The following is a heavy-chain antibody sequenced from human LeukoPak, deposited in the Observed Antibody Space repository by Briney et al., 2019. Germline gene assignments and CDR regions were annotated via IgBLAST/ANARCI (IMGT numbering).Heavy chain of an antibody. CDR2: IYYSGST. CDR1: GGSISSRDCY. Sequence: SETLSLTCTVSGGSISSRDCYWAWVRQPPGKGLEWLGSIYYSGSTYYNPSLKSRVTISVDTSKNQFSLKLSSVTAADTAVYYCARQGTSSGYYYDYWGQGTLVTVSS. D-gene: IGHD3-22*01. J-gene: IGHJ4*02. V-gene: IGHV4-39*01. CDR3: ARQGTSSGYYYDY.